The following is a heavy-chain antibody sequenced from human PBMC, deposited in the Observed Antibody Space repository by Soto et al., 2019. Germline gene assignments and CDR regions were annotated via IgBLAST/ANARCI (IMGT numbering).Heavy chain of an antibody. J-gene: IGHJ4*02. CDR3: ARGLWSFDY. CDR2: IWLDGSNK. Sequence: QVQLVESGGGVVQPGRSLRLSCAASGFTFSSYGMHWVRQAPGKGLEWVAVIWLDGSNKYYADSVKGRFTISRDNSKNTLYRQMNSLRAEGTAVYYCARGLWSFDYWGQGNLVTVSS. V-gene: IGHV3-33*01. D-gene: IGHD5-18*01. CDR1: GFTFSSYG.